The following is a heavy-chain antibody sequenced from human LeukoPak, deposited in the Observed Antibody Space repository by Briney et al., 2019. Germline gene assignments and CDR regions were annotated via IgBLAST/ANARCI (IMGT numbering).Heavy chain of an antibody. D-gene: IGHD6-19*01. CDR2: IYYSGST. J-gene: IGHJ4*02. CDR3: ARVDHSGWVDY. V-gene: IGHV4-34*01. CDR1: GGSFSGYY. Sequence: SETLSHTCAVYGGSFSGYYSSWIRQPLGKGLEWIGSIYYSGSTYYNPSLKSRVTISVDTSKNQFSLKLSSVTAADTAVYYCARVDHSGWVDYWGQGTLVTVSS.